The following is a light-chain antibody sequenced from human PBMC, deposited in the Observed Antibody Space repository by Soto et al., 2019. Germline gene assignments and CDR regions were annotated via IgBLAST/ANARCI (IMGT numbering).Light chain of an antibody. CDR1: NIGSKN. CDR3: QVWDSSTAGVV. V-gene: IGLV3-9*01. J-gene: IGLJ2*01. CDR2: RDS. Sequence: SYELTQPLSVSVALGQTARITCGGNNIGSKNVHWYQQKPGQAPVLVIYRDSNRPSGIPERFSGSNSGNTATLTISRAQAGDEADYYCQVWDSSTAGVVFGGGTKLTGL.